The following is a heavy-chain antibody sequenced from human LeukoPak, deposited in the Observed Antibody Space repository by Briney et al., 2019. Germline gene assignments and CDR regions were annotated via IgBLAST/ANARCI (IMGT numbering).Heavy chain of an antibody. Sequence: ASVKVSCKASGYTFTGYYMHWVRQAPGQGLEWMGWINPNSGGTNYARKFQGRVTMTRDTSISTAYMELSRLRSDDTAVYYCARDRIIGPSALAVAGLSDDAFDIWGQGTMVTVSS. CDR3: ARDRIIGPSALAVAGLSDDAFDI. D-gene: IGHD6-19*01. V-gene: IGHV1-2*02. J-gene: IGHJ3*02. CDR2: INPNSGGT. CDR1: GYTFTGYY.